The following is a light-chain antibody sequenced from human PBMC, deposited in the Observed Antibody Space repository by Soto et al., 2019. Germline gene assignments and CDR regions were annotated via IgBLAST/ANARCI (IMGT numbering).Light chain of an antibody. Sequence: QSALTQPASVSGSPGQSITISCTGTSSDVGSYNLVSWYQQYPGKAPKLMIYEGSKRPSGVSNRFSGSKSGNTASLTISGLQAEDEADYYCCSYAGSSTLVFGGGTKRTVL. J-gene: IGLJ2*01. CDR2: EGS. CDR1: SSDVGSYNL. CDR3: CSYAGSSTLV. V-gene: IGLV2-23*01.